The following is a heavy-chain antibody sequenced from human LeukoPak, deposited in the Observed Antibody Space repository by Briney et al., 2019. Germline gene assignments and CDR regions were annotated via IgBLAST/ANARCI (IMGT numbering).Heavy chain of an antibody. Sequence: SETLSLTCTVSGGSISSSSYYWGWIRQPPGKGLEWIGSIYYSGSTYYNPSLKSRVTISVDTSKNQFSLKLSSVTAADTAVCYCARHGRKPIWSLGLDYWGQGTLVTVSS. V-gene: IGHV4-39*01. J-gene: IGHJ4*02. CDR1: GGSISSSSYY. D-gene: IGHD3-3*01. CDR3: ARHGRKPIWSLGLDY. CDR2: IYYSGST.